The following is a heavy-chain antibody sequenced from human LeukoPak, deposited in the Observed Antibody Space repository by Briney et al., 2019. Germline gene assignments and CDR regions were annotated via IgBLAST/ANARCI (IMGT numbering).Heavy chain of an antibody. D-gene: IGHD3-10*01. J-gene: IGHJ4*02. CDR3: ARVSSITIVRGVMDPHAAGFDY. Sequence: ASVKVSCKASGYTFTSYGISWVRQAPGQGLEWMGWISAYNGNTNYAQKLQGRVTMTTDTSTSTAYMELRSLRSDDTAVYYCARVSSITIVRGVMDPHAAGFDYWGQGTLVTVSS. CDR1: GYTFTSYG. V-gene: IGHV1-18*01. CDR2: ISAYNGNT.